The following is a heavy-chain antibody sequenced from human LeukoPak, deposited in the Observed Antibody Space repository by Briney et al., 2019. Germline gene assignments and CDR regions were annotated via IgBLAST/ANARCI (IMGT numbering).Heavy chain of an antibody. CDR2: ISGSGSTT. CDR3: AKGYSSSYLRNAFDI. Sequence: GGSLRLSCAASGFTFNNYAMNWVRQAPGKGLEWVSSISGSGSTTSYADSVKGRFTISRDNSKNTLSVQMNSLRVDDTAVYYCAKGYSSSYLRNAFDIWGQGTMVTVSS. CDR1: GFTFNNYA. J-gene: IGHJ3*02. D-gene: IGHD2-15*01. V-gene: IGHV3-23*01.